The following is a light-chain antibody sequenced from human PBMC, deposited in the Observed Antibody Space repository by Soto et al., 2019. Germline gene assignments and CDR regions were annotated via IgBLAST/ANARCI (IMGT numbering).Light chain of an antibody. V-gene: IGKV3-11*01. CDR3: QQHANWPLT. CDR2: EAS. CDR1: QSVGNN. J-gene: IGKJ4*01. Sequence: EIVLTQSPGTLSLSPWERATLSCRASQSVGNNLAWYQQKPGQAPGLLIYEASTRATGIPARFSGSGSGTNFTLTISSLEPEDFAVYYCQQHANWPLTFGGGTKVDI.